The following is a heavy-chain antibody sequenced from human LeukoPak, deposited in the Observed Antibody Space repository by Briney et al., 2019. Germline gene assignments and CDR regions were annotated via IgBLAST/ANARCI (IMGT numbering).Heavy chain of an antibody. CDR2: ISAYNDNA. CDR1: GYTFTSYG. D-gene: IGHD3-10*01. J-gene: IGHJ4*02. CDR3: ARGHFRGSGSYYNARFDY. Sequence: ASVKVSCKASGYTFTSYGISWVRQAPGQGLEWMGWISAYNDNANSAQKLQGRVTMTTDTSTSTAYMELRSLRSDDTAVYYCARGHFRGSGSYYNARFDYWGQGTLVIVSS. V-gene: IGHV1-18*01.